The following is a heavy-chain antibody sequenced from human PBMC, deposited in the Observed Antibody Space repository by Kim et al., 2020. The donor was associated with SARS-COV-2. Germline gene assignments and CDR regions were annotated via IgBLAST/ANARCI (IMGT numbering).Heavy chain of an antibody. V-gene: IGHV4-61*01. Sequence: SETLSLTCTVSGGSVSSGSYYWSWIRQPPGKGLEWIGYIYYSGSTNYNPSLKSRVTISVDTSKNQFSLKLSSVTAADTAVYYCARAMTTVVNADYWGQGTLVTVSS. CDR3: ARAMTTVVNADY. J-gene: IGHJ4*02. CDR1: GGSVSSGSYY. D-gene: IGHD4-17*01. CDR2: IYYSGST.